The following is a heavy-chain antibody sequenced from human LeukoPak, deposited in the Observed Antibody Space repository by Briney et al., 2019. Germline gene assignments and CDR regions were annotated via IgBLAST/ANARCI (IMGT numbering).Heavy chain of an antibody. D-gene: IGHD6-19*01. CDR3: ARLGYSSGY. Sequence: SETLSLTCAVYGGSLSGYYWSWIRQPPGKGLEWIGEINHSGSTNYNPSLKSRVTISVDTSKNQFSLKLSSVTAADTAVYYCARLGYSSGYWGQGTLVTVSS. CDR1: GGSLSGYY. J-gene: IGHJ4*02. CDR2: INHSGST. V-gene: IGHV4-34*01.